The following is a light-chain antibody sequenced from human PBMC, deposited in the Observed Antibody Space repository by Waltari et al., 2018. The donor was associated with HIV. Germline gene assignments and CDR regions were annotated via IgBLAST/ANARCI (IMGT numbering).Light chain of an antibody. J-gene: IGKJ2*01. CDR2: GAA. V-gene: IGKV3-15*01. Sequence: DIVMTQSPAILSVSPGERVTLSCRASQGVGSNLAWDQQKVGQAPRLLIYGAATRAAEIPVRFSGSGSGTDFTLTIDSLQSEDFATYYCQQYNIRPRGNTFGQGTKLQIK. CDR3: QQYNIRPRGNT. CDR1: QGVGSN.